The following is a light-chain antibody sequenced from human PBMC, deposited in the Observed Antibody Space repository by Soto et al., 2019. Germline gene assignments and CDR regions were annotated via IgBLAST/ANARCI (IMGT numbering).Light chain of an antibody. CDR3: SSYTTSNTWV. J-gene: IGLJ3*02. CDR1: SSHVGAYDY. Sequence: QSALTQPASVSGSPGQSITISCTGTSSHVGAYDYVSWYQQHPGKAPKFMLYEVSNRPSGLSNRFSGSKSGNTASLTISGLQAEDEADYYCSSYTTSNTWVFGGGTKVTVL. V-gene: IGLV2-14*01. CDR2: EVS.